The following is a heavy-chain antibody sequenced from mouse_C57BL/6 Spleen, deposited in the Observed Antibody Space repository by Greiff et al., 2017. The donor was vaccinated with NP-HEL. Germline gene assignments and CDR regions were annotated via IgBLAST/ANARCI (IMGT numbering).Heavy chain of an antibody. CDR1: GYTFTSYT. CDR2: INPSSGYT. D-gene: IGHD1-1*02. Sequence: QVQLQQSGAELARPGASVKMSCKASGYTFTSYTMHWVKQRPGQGLEWIGYINPSSGYTKYNQKFKDKATLTADKSSSTAYMQLSSLTSEDSAVYYCARKGGSAVFDVWGTGTTVTVSS. CDR3: ARKGGSAVFDV. J-gene: IGHJ1*03. V-gene: IGHV1-4*01.